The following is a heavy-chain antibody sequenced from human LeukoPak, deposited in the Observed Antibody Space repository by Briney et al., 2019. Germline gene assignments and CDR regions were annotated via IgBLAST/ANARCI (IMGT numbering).Heavy chain of an antibody. CDR3: ARGTGMATIRSGWFDP. J-gene: IGHJ5*02. D-gene: IGHD5-24*01. CDR1: GFTFSSYA. V-gene: IGHV3-64*01. CDR2: ISSNGGST. Sequence: PGGSLRLSCAASGFTFSSYAMHWVRQAPGKGLEHVSAISSNGGSTYYANSVKGRFTISRDNSKNTLYLQMGSLRAEDMAVYYCARGTGMATIRSGWFDPWGQGTLVTVSS.